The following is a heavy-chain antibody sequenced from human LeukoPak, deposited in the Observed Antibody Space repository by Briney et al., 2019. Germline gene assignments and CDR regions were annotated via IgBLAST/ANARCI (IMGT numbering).Heavy chain of an antibody. CDR1: GYTFTGYY. CDR2: INPNSGGT. Sequence: ASVKVSCKASGYTFTGYYMHWVRQAPGQGLEWMGWINPNSGGTNYAQKFQGRVTMTRDTSISTAYMELSSLRSEDTAVYYCASPPRRGWYGGYGMDVWGQGTTVTVSS. CDR3: ASPPRRGWYGGYGMDV. J-gene: IGHJ6*02. V-gene: IGHV1-2*02. D-gene: IGHD6-19*01.